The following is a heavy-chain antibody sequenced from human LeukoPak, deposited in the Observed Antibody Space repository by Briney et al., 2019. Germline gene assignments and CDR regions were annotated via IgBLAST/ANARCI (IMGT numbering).Heavy chain of an antibody. D-gene: IGHD3-3*01. V-gene: IGHV4-34*01. J-gene: IGHJ5*02. CDR1: GGSFSGYY. CDR2: INHSGST. CDR3: ARVPYPLVGVVPWFDP. Sequence: SETLSLTCAVYGGSFSGYYWSWIRQPPGKGLECIGEINHSGSTNYNPSLKSRVTISVDTSKNQFSLKLSSVTAADTAVYYCARVPYPLVGVVPWFDPWGQGTLVTVSS.